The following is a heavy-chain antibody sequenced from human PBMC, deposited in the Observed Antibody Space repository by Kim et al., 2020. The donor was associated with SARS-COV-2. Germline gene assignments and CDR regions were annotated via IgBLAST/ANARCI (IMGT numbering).Heavy chain of an antibody. J-gene: IGHJ5*02. Sequence: SETLSLTCTVSGGSISSYYWSWIRQPAGKGLEWIGRIYTSGSTNYNPSLKSRVTMSVDTSKNQFSLKLSSVTAADTAVYYCARDPRHSSGWYGQGPNWFDPWGQGTLVTVSS. D-gene: IGHD6-19*01. CDR1: GGSISSYY. V-gene: IGHV4-4*07. CDR3: ARDPRHSSGWYGQGPNWFDP. CDR2: IYTSGST.